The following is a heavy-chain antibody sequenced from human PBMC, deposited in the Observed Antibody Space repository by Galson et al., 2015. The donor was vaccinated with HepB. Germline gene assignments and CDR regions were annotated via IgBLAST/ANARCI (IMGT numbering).Heavy chain of an antibody. V-gene: IGHV3-33*06. CDR2: IWYDGSNK. CDR3: AKDKSPIPTTDAFDI. D-gene: IGHD4-17*01. Sequence: SLRLSCAASGFTFSSYGMHWVRQAPGKGLEWVAVIWYDGSNKYYADSVKGRFTISRDNSKNTLYLQMNSLRAEDTAVYYCAKDKSPIPTTDAFDIWGQGTMVTVSS. J-gene: IGHJ3*02. CDR1: GFTFSSYG.